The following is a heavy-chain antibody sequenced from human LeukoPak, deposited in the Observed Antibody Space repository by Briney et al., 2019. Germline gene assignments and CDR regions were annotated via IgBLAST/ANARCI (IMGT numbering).Heavy chain of an antibody. CDR3: ARGGYGSGSFYYCVMDV. CDR1: GGSISSYH. J-gene: IGHJ6*02. CDR2: FYYSGST. V-gene: IGHV4-59*08. Sequence: SETLSLTCTVSGGSISSYHWSWIRQPPGKGLEWIGFFYYSGSTNYNPSLKSRVTISLDTSKNQFSLRLSSVTAADAAVYYCARGGYGSGSFYYCVMDVWGQGITVTVSS. D-gene: IGHD3-10*01.